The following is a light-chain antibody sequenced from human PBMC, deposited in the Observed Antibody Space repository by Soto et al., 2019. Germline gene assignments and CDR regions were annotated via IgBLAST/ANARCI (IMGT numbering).Light chain of an antibody. J-gene: IGKJ2*01. CDR2: KAS. V-gene: IGKV1-5*03. CDR1: QSISSW. CDR3: QHSRT. Sequence: DIPMTQSPSTLSASVGDRVTITCRASQSISSWLAWYQQKPGKAPKLLIYKASSLESGVPSRFSGSGSGTEFTLTISSLQPDDFATYYCQHSRTFGQGTKLEIK.